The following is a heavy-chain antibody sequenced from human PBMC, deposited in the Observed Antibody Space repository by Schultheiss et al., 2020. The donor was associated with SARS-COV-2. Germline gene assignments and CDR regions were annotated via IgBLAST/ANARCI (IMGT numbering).Heavy chain of an antibody. CDR2: ISYDGSNK. CDR1: GFTFSSYA. CDR3: ARAGQVVPDY. D-gene: IGHD2-15*01. V-gene: IGHV3-30*15. Sequence: GGSLRLSCAASGFTFSSYAMHWVRQAPGKGLEWVAVISYDGSNKYYADSVKGRFTISRDNSKNTLYLQMSSLRAEDTAVYYCARAGQVVPDYWGQGTLVTVSS. J-gene: IGHJ4*02.